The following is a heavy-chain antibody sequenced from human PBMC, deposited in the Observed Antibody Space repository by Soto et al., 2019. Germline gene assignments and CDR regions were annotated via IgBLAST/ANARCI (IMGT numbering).Heavy chain of an antibody. CDR1: GGSISSYY. J-gene: IGHJ5*02. CDR2: IYYSGST. Sequence: QVQLQESGPGLVKPSETLSLTCTVSGGSISSYYWSWIRQPPGKGLEWIGYIYYSGSTNYNPSLKSRVTISVDTSKNQFSLKLSSVTAADTAVYYCARDVVDFWSRGPRGAPNWFDPWGQGTLVTVSS. D-gene: IGHD3-3*01. CDR3: ARDVVDFWSRGPRGAPNWFDP. V-gene: IGHV4-59*01.